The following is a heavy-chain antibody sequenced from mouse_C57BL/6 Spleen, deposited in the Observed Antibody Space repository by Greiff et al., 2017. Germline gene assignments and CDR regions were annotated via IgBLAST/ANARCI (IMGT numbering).Heavy chain of an antibody. J-gene: IGHJ2*01. V-gene: IGHV1-53*01. CDR3: ARGGYGSSPFDY. CDR1: GYTFTSYW. D-gene: IGHD1-1*01. CDR2: INPSNGGT. Sequence: VQLQQSGTELVKPGASVKLSCKASGYTFTSYWMHWVKQRPGQGLEWIGNINPSNGGTNYNEKFKSKATLTVDKSSSTAYMQLSSLTSEDSAVYYCARGGYGSSPFDYWGQGTTLTVSS.